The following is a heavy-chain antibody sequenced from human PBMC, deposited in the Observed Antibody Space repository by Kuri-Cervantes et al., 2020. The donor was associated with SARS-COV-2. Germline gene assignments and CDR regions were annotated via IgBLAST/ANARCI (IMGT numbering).Heavy chain of an antibody. CDR3: ASATIFGVVTPWFLPRDAFDI. CDR2: INPNSGGT. Sequence: ASVKVSCKASGYTFTSYYMHWVRQAPGQGLEWMGWINPNSGGTNYAQKFQGRVTMTRDTSISTAYMELSRLRSDGTAVYYCASATIFGVVTPWFLPRDAFDIWGQGTMVTVSS. CDR1: GYTFTSYY. J-gene: IGHJ3*02. V-gene: IGHV1-2*02. D-gene: IGHD3-3*01.